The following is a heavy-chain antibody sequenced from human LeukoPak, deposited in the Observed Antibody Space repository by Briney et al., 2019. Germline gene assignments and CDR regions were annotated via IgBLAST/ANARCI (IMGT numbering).Heavy chain of an antibody. CDR2: ISAYNGNT. CDR1: GGTFTSYG. D-gene: IGHD4-17*01. V-gene: IGHV1-18*01. CDR3: ARRDYGDLRFDP. J-gene: IGHJ5*02. Sequence: ASVKVSCKASGGTFTSYGISWVRQAPGQGLEWMGWISAYNGNTNYAQKLQGRVTMTTDTSTSTAYMELRSLRSDDTAVYYCARRDYGDLRFDPWGQGTLVTVSS.